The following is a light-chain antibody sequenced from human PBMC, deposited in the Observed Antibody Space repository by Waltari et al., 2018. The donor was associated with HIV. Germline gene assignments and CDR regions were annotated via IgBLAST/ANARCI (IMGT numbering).Light chain of an antibody. CDR2: ETY. Sequence: QSVLTQLPSTSGTPGQAVTISCSGDDSSIGSQDVNWYPQLPGAAPKLLIYETYRRPSGIPDRFSGSKSGTSASLAISGLQSEDEADYYCAAWDATMTGRLFGGGTKLTVL. V-gene: IGLV1-44*01. J-gene: IGLJ2*01. CDR3: AAWDATMTGRL. CDR1: DSSIGSQD.